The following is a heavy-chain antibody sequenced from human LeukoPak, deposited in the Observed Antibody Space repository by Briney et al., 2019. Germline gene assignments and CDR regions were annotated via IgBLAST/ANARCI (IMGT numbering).Heavy chain of an antibody. CDR3: ASHSHDYGDYGLDYYYYGMDV. CDR1: GGSFSGYY. Sequence: PSETLSLTCAVYGGSFSGYYWSWIRQPPGKGLEWIGEINHSGSTNYNPSLKSRVTISVDTSKNQFSLKLSSVTAADTAVYYCASHSHDYGDYGLDYYYYGMDVWGQGTTVTVSS. V-gene: IGHV4-34*01. J-gene: IGHJ6*02. D-gene: IGHD4-17*01. CDR2: INHSGST.